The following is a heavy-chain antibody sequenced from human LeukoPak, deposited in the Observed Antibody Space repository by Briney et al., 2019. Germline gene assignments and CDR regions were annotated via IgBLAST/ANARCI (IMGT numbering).Heavy chain of an antibody. V-gene: IGHV1-3*01. J-gene: IGHJ4*02. Sequence: GASVKVSCKASGYSFIDYAIHWVRQAPGQRLEWMGWINAYNGDTEYSQKFQGRVTITRETSASTAYMELSTLRFEDTAVYYCARGSTSDWPLEYWGRGTLVTVS. D-gene: IGHD2-21*02. CDR3: ARGSTSDWPLEY. CDR2: INAYNGDT. CDR1: GYSFIDYA.